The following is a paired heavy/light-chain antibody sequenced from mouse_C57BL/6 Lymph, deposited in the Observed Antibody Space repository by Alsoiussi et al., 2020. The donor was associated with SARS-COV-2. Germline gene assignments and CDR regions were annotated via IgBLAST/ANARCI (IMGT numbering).Light chain of an antibody. CDR1: QNINVW. J-gene: IGKJ4*01. CDR2: KAS. Sequence: DIQMNQSPSSLSASLGDTITITCHASQNINVWLSWYQQKPGNIPKLLIYKASNLHTGVPSRFSGSGSGTGFTLTISSLQPEDIATYYCQQGQSYPFTFGSGTKLEIK. CDR3: QQGQSYPFT. V-gene: IGKV10-94*01.
Heavy chain of an antibody. CDR3: ARRGYDDYDGWDFDY. D-gene: IGHD2-4*01. J-gene: IGHJ2*01. V-gene: IGHV1-26*01. Sequence: EVQLQQSGPELVKPGASVKISCKASGYTFTDYYMNWVKQSHGKSLEWIGDINPNNGGTSYNQKFKGKATLTVDKSSSTAYMELRSLTSEDSAVYYCARRGYDDYDGWDFDYWGQGTTLTVSS. CDR1: GYTFTDYY. CDR2: INPNNGGT.